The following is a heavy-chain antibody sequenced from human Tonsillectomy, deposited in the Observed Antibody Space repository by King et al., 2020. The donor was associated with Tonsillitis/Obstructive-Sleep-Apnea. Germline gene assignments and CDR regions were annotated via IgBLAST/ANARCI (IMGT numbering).Heavy chain of an antibody. Sequence: VQLVESGGGLIQPGGSLRLSCAASGFTVSSNYMSWVRQAPGKGLEWVSVIYSGGSTYYADSVKGRFTISRDNSKNTLYLQMNSLRAEDTAVYYCARGKITMIVGGAFDIWGQGTMVRLF. J-gene: IGHJ3*02. CDR1: GFTVSSNY. D-gene: IGHD3-22*01. V-gene: IGHV3-53*01. CDR3: ARGKITMIVGGAFDI. CDR2: IYSGGST.